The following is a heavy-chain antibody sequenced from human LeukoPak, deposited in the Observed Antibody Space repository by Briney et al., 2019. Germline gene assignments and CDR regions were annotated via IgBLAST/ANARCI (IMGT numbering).Heavy chain of an antibody. Sequence: PGGSLRLSCAASGFTFSSYWMSWVRQAPGKGLEWVANIKQDGSEKYYVDSVKGRFTISRDNAKNSLYLQMNSLRAEDTAVYYCARDRHCSGDSCYFPYYMDVWGKGTTVTVSS. V-gene: IGHV3-7*01. CDR1: GFTFSSYW. D-gene: IGHD2-15*01. J-gene: IGHJ6*03. CDR2: IKQDGSEK. CDR3: ARDRHCSGDSCYFPYYMDV.